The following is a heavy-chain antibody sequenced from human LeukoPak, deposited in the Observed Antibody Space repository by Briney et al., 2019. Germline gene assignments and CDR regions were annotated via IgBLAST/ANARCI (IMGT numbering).Heavy chain of an antibody. J-gene: IGHJ4*02. Sequence: GGSLRLSCAASGFTFSSYAMSWVRQAPGKGLEWVSAISGSGGSTYYADSVKGRFTISRDNSKNTLYLQMNSLRAEDTAVYYCAIGRASGWHEFDYWGQGTLVTVSS. CDR2: ISGSGGST. D-gene: IGHD6-19*01. V-gene: IGHV3-23*01. CDR3: AIGRASGWHEFDY. CDR1: GFTFSSYA.